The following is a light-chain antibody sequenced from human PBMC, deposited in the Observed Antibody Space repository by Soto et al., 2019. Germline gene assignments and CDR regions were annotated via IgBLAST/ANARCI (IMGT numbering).Light chain of an antibody. CDR1: QSVRSNY. Sequence: DIVLTQSPSTLSLSPGERATVSCRASQSVRSNYFAWYQQRPGQAPRLLIYGPSGRATGIPDRFSGSGSGTDFTLTISRLEPEDFAVYYCQQYGDSPLTFGGGTKIEIK. CDR2: GPS. V-gene: IGKV3-20*01. J-gene: IGKJ4*01. CDR3: QQYGDSPLT.